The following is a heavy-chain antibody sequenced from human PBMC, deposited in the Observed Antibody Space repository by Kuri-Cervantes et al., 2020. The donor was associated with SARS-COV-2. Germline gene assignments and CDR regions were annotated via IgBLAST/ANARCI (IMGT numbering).Heavy chain of an antibody. V-gene: IGHV4-34*01. D-gene: IGHD3-3*01. CDR3: ARGVPGYYDFWSGYSTRWFDP. CDR1: GGSFSGYD. Sequence: SETLSLTSAVYGGSFSGYDWSWNRQPPGKGLEWIGEINHSGSTNYNPSLKSRVTISVDTSKNQFSLELSSVTAADTAVYYCARGVPGYYDFWSGYSTRWFDPWGQGTLVTVSS. CDR2: INHSGST. J-gene: IGHJ5*02.